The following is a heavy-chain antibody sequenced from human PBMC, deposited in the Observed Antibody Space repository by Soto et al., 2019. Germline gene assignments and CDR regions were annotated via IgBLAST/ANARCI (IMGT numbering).Heavy chain of an antibody. CDR2: INGGNGYA. J-gene: IGHJ6*02. V-gene: IGHV1-3*01. CDR1: GYTFSSNA. CDR3: ARATYTSGGSPTFAMDV. D-gene: IGHD3-10*01. Sequence: QVHLVQSGAEVKESGASVRVSCKASGYTFSSNAIHWVRQAPGQELEWMGWINGGNGYAKYSQNFQDRVTLTRDASASTTYMELSSLRSEDTAIFYCARATYTSGGSPTFAMDVWGQGTTVTVSS.